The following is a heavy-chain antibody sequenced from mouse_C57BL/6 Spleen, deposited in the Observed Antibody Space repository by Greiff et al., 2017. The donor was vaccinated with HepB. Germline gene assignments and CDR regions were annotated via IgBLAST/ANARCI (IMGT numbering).Heavy chain of an antibody. J-gene: IGHJ2*01. V-gene: IGHV5-6*01. Sequence: EVQLQESGGDLVKPGGSLKLSCAASGFTFSSYGMSWVRQTPDKRLEWVATISSGGSYTYYPDSVKGRFTISRDNAKNTLYLQMSSLKSEDTAMYYCARPYDGYFDYWGQGTTLTVS. D-gene: IGHD2-3*01. CDR2: ISSGGSYT. CDR3: ARPYDGYFDY. CDR1: GFTFSSYG.